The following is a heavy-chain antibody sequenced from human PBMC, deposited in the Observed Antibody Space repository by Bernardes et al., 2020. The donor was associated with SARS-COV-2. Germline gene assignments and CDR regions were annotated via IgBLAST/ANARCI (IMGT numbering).Heavy chain of an antibody. CDR3: ATSIAEAVAGFDI. V-gene: IGHV1-18*04. D-gene: IGHD6-19*01. CDR1: GYTFSNYG. Sequence: ASVKVSCKASGYTFSNYGFSWVRQAPGRGLEWMGWISSSNGHKTYAQQFQGRVTMTTDTSTSTAYMELRGLRSDDTAVYYCATSIAEAVAGFDIWGQGTMVTVSS. J-gene: IGHJ3*02. CDR2: ISSSNGHK.